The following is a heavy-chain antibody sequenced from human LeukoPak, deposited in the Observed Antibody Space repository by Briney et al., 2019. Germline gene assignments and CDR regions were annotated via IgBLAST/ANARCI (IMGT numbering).Heavy chain of an antibody. CDR1: GGSFSGYY. J-gene: IGHJ5*02. Sequence: SETLSLTCAVYGGSFSGYYWSWIRQPPGKGLEWIGEINHSGSTNYNPSLKSRVTISVDTSKNQFSLKLSSVTAAGTAVYYCARGGAGYSSSWYSVNWFDPWGQGALVTVSS. V-gene: IGHV4-34*01. D-gene: IGHD6-13*01. CDR2: INHSGST. CDR3: ARGGAGYSSSWYSVNWFDP.